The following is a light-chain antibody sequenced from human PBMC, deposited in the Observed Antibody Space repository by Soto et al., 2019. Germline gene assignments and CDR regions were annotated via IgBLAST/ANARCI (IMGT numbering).Light chain of an antibody. V-gene: IGKV3-15*01. CDR1: QSVYNK. CDR2: GAS. CDR3: QQYNDWPMYS. Sequence: EIVMTQSPATLSVSPGERATLSCRASQSVYNKFAWYQQRPGQAPRLLIYGASTRATGIPARFSGGGSGTEFSLTISSLQSEDFAVYYCQQYNDWPMYSFGQGNRLEIK. J-gene: IGKJ2*01.